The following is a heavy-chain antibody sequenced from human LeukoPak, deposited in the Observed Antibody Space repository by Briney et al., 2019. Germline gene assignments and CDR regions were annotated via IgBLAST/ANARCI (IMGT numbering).Heavy chain of an antibody. D-gene: IGHD1-7*01. Sequence: SETLSLTCTVSGGSISSYYWSWIRQPPGKGLEWIGYIYYSGSTNYNPSLKGRVTISVDTSKNQFSLKLSSVTAADTAVYYCARLGRYNWNYVGRWGQGTLVTVSS. CDR2: IYYSGST. CDR1: GGSISSYY. V-gene: IGHV4-59*08. J-gene: IGHJ4*02. CDR3: ARLGRYNWNYVGR.